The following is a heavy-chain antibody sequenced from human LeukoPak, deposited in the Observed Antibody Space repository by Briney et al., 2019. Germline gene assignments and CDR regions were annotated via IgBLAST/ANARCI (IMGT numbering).Heavy chain of an antibody. J-gene: IGHJ4*02. V-gene: IGHV3-21*01. D-gene: IGHD5-18*01. CDR1: GFTFSSYS. CDR3: ARESSPGYSYGYPLAY. CDR2: ISSSSYI. Sequence: GGSLRLSCAASGFTFSSYSMNWVRQAPGKGLEWVSSISSSSYIYYADSVKGRFTISRDNAKNSLYLQMNSPRAEDTAVYYCARESSPGYSYGYPLAYWGQGTLVTVSS.